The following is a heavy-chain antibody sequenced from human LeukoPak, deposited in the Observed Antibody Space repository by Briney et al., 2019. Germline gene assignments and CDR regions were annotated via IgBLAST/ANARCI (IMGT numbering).Heavy chain of an antibody. D-gene: IGHD2-15*01. J-gene: IGHJ3*02. CDR2: IIPILGIA. Sequence: SVKVSCKASGGTFSSYAISWVRQAPGQGLEWMGRIIPILGIANYAQKFQGRVTITADKSTSTAYMELSSLRSEDTAVYYCASPSPDSRDAFDIWGQGTMVIVSS. CDR3: ASPSPDSRDAFDI. V-gene: IGHV1-69*04. CDR1: GGTFSSYA.